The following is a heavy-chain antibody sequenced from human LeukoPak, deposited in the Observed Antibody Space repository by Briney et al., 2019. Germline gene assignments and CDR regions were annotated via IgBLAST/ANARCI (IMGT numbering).Heavy chain of an antibody. Sequence: PGGSLRLSCAASGFSFSSYSMNWVRQAPGKGLEWVSSISSSSSYIYYADSVKGRFTISRDNAKNSLYLQMNSLRAEDTAVYYCARLGYCSSTSCNDYWGQGTLVTVSS. CDR3: ARLGYCSSTSCNDY. CDR1: GFSFSSYS. V-gene: IGHV3-21*01. CDR2: ISSSSSYI. J-gene: IGHJ4*02. D-gene: IGHD2-2*01.